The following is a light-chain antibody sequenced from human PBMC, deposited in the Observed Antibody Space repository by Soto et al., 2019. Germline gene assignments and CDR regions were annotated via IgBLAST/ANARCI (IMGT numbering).Light chain of an antibody. CDR3: QQYGSSVMYT. J-gene: IGKJ2*01. CDR1: QSVYNNY. CDR2: AAS. Sequence: EIVLTQSPGTLSLSPGDGATLSCRASQSVYNNYLAWYQQKPGQAPRLLIYAASSRATGLPDRFSGSGSGTDFTLTISRLEPEDFAVYYCQQYGSSVMYTFDQGTKLEIK. V-gene: IGKV3-20*01.